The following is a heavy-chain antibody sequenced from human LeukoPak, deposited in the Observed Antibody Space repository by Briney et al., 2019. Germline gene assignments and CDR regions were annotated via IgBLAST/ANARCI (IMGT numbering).Heavy chain of an antibody. Sequence: ASVKVSCKASGGTFSSYAISWVRQAPGQGLEWMGRIIPILGIANYAQKFQGRVTITADKSTSTAYMELSSLRSEDTAVYYCARAVAPYAFDIWGQGTMVTVSS. J-gene: IGHJ3*02. CDR1: GGTFSSYA. CDR2: IIPILGIA. D-gene: IGHD2-2*01. V-gene: IGHV1-69*04. CDR3: ARAVAPYAFDI.